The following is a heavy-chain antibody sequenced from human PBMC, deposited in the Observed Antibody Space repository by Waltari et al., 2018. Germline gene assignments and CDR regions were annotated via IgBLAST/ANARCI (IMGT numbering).Heavy chain of an antibody. D-gene: IGHD1-7*01. Sequence: QLQLQESGPGLVKPSETLSLTCTVSGGSISSSSYYWGWIRQPPGKGLEWIGSIYYSGSTYYNPSLKSRVTTSVDTSKNQFSLKLSSVTAADTAVYYCARTGITGTTFWFDPWGQGTLVTVSS. CDR1: GGSISSSSYY. V-gene: IGHV4-39*07. J-gene: IGHJ5*02. CDR3: ARTGITGTTFWFDP. CDR2: IYYSGST.